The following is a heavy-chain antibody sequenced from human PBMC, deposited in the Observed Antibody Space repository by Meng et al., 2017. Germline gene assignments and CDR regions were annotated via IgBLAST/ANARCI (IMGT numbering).Heavy chain of an antibody. J-gene: IGHJ4*02. Sequence: VRLVAAWGGVTTPGVSVKCPFKASGYTCTGYYMHWVRQAPGQGLEWMGRINPNSGGTNYAQQFRGRVTMTREASINTAYMELSRLRSDDTAVYYCARCERYLLGFDYWGQGTLVTVSS. D-gene: IGHD3-16*01. CDR3: ARCERYLLGFDY. V-gene: IGHV1-2*06. CDR1: GYTCTGYY. CDR2: INPNSGGT.